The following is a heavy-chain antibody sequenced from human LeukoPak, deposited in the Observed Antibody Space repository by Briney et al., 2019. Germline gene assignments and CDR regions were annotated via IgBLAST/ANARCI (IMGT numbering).Heavy chain of an antibody. CDR3: ARDKIYRYFDY. J-gene: IGHJ4*02. Sequence: GGSLRLSCAASGFTFSNYGMHWVRQAPGKGLEWVAVISYDGNRKYYADSVKGRFSISRDNSKNTLYLQMNSLRAEDTAVYYCARDKIYRYFDYWGQGTLVTVSS. V-gene: IGHV3-30*03. CDR2: ISYDGNRK. D-gene: IGHD5-12*01. CDR1: GFTFSNYG.